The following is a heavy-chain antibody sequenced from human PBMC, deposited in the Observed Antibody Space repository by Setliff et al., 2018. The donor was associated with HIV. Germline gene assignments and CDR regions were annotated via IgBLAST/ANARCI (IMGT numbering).Heavy chain of an antibody. CDR1: GGTFNSYA. D-gene: IGHD2-2*01. J-gene: IGHJ4*02. V-gene: IGHV1-69*13. CDR3: AREGSFVPAAPLGNGNRILDF. CDR2: IIPVFGTA. Sequence: SVKVSCKASGGTFNSYAINWVRQAPGQGLEWMGGIIPVFGTANYAQNFQGRVTITADESTSTAYMELSSLRSEDTAVYYCAREGSFVPAAPLGNGNRILDFWGQGTLVTVSS.